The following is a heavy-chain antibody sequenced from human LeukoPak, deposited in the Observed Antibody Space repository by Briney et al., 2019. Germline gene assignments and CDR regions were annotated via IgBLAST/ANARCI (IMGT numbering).Heavy chain of an antibody. CDR2: IYYSGST. D-gene: IGHD3-10*01. V-gene: IGHV4-59*01. CDR1: GGSISSYY. CDR3: ARGQTRFYGSGSYPDDYYFDY. J-gene: IGHJ4*02. Sequence: PSETLSLTCTVSGGSISSYYWSWIRQPPGKGLEWIGYIYYSGSTNYNPSLKSRVTISVDTSKNQFSLKLSSVTAADTAVYYCARGQTRFYGSGSYPDDYYFDYWGQGTLVTVSS.